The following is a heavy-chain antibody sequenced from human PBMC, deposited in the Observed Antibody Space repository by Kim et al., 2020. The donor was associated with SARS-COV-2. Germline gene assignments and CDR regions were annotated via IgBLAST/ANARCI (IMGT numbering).Heavy chain of an antibody. CDR3: ASIGPSYYYYGMDV. V-gene: IGHV1-69*13. Sequence: SVKVSCKASGGTFSSYAISWVRQAPGQGLEWMGGIIPIFGTANYAQKFQGRVTITADESTSTAYMELSSLRSEDTAVYYCASIGPSYYYYGMDVWGQGTTVTVSS. CDR1: GGTFSSYA. D-gene: IGHD2-15*01. CDR2: IIPIFGTA. J-gene: IGHJ6*02.